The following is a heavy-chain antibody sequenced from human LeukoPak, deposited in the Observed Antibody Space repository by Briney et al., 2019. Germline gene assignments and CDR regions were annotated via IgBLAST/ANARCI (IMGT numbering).Heavy chain of an antibody. J-gene: IGHJ4*02. CDR3: AREGDSSGYYSFDY. CDR2: IYYSGST. V-gene: IGHV4-31*03. CDR1: GGSISSGGYY. Sequence: SETLSLTCTVPGGSISSGGYYWSWIRQHPGKGLEWIGYIYYSGSTYYNPSLKSRVTISVDTSKNQFSLKLSSVTAADTAVYYCAREGDSSGYYSFDYWGQGTLVTVSS. D-gene: IGHD3-22*01.